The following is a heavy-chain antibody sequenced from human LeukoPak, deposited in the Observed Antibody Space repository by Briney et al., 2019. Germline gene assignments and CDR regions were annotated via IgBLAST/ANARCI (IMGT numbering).Heavy chain of an antibody. V-gene: IGHV1-18*01. D-gene: IGHD3-10*01. CDR2: ISAYNGNT. Sequence: ASVKVSCKASGYTFTSYGISWVRQAPGQGLEWMGWISAYNGNTNYAQKLQGRVTMTTDTSTSTAYMELRSLRSDDTAVYYCARVGQYIWFGEILYYFDYWGQGTLVTVSS. CDR3: ARVGQYIWFGEILYYFDY. CDR1: GYTFTSYG. J-gene: IGHJ4*02.